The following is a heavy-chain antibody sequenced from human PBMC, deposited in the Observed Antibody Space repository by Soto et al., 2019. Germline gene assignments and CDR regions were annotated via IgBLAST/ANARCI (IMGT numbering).Heavy chain of an antibody. CDR1: GGSISSYY. CDR3: ARGYYGSGSSVSYYFDY. CDR2: IYYSGST. D-gene: IGHD3-10*01. V-gene: IGHV4-59*01. Sequence: SETLSLTCTVSGGSISSYYWSWIRQPPGKGLEWIGYIYYSGSTNYNPSLKSRVTISVDTSKNQSSLKLSSVTAADTAVYYCARGYYGSGSSVSYYFDYWGQGTLVTVSS. J-gene: IGHJ4*02.